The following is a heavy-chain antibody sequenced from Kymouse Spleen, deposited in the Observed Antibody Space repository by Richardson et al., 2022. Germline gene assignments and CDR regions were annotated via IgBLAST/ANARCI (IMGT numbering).Heavy chain of an antibody. J-gene: IGHJ3*02. CDR3: ARTPYYDILTGYYNPSDAFDI. Sequence: QVQLVESGGGVVQPGRSLRLSCAASGFTFSSYGMHWVRQAPGKGLEWVAVIWYDGSNKYYADSVKGRFTISRDNSKNTLYLQMNSLRAEDTAVYYCARTPYYDILTGYYNPSDAFDIWGQGTMVTVSS. D-gene: IGHD3-9*01. V-gene: IGHV3-33*01. CDR2: IWYDGSNK. CDR1: GFTFSSYG.